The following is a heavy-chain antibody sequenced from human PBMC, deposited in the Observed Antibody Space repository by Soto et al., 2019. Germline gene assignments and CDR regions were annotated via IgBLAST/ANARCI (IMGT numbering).Heavy chain of an antibody. CDR1: GFTFNTYA. V-gene: IGHV3-23*01. J-gene: IGHJ5*02. CDR3: AKDLAYSGYDQNWFDP. Sequence: EVQLLESGGGLVQPGGSLILSCAASGFTFNTYAMSWVRQAPGKGLEWVSLISGSGGSTYYADSVKGRFTISRDNSENTLYLQMNSLRAEDTAVYYCAKDLAYSGYDQNWFDPWGQGTLVTVSS. D-gene: IGHD5-12*01. CDR2: ISGSGGST.